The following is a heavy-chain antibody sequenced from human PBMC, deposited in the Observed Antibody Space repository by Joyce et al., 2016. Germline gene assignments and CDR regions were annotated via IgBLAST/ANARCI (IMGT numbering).Heavy chain of an antibody. CDR3: ARDPQNFGF. Sequence: VQLQESGPGLVKPSETLSLTCDVSDDSISSGYFYGWVRQAPGKGLEWIANIYHNGKTYSNASLKSRVTISVDTSKNQLSLKLSSVTAADTAVYYCARDPQNFGFWGQGTLVIVSS. V-gene: IGHV4-38-2*02. CDR2: IYHNGKT. D-gene: IGHD2/OR15-2a*01. CDR1: DDSISSGYF. J-gene: IGHJ4*02.